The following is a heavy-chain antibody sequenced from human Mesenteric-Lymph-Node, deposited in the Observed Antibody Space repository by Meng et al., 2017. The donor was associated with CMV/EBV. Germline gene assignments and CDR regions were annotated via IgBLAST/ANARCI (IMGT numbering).Heavy chain of an antibody. V-gene: IGHV1-46*01. D-gene: IGHD6-6*01. CDR2: INPSGGST. CDR3: ARMTIAARRINYGMDV. Sequence: ASVKVSCKASGYTFTSYYMHWVRQAPGQGLEWMGIINPSGGSTSYAQKFQGRVTMTRDTSTSTVYMELSSLRSEDTAVYYCARMTIAARRINYGMDVWGQGTTVTVSS. J-gene: IGHJ6*02. CDR1: GYTFTSYY.